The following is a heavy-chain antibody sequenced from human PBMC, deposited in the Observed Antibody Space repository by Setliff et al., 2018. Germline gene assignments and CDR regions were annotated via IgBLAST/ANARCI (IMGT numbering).Heavy chain of an antibody. V-gene: IGHV5-51*01. Sequence: PGESLKISCQGSGYSFSNFWIGWVRQMPGKGLEWMGIIYPGDSHTRYSPSFQGQVTISRDNAKNSLYLQMNSLRVEDTALYYCARDGNNWSDLDYWGHGTLVTVSS. CDR1: GYSFSNFW. CDR3: ARDGNNWSDLDY. J-gene: IGHJ4*01. D-gene: IGHD1-20*01. CDR2: IYPGDSHT.